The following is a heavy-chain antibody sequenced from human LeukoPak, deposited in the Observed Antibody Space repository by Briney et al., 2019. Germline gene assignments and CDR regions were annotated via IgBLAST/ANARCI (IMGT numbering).Heavy chain of an antibody. D-gene: IGHD3-22*01. Sequence: GGSLRLSCAASGFTFSSYAMHWVRRAPGKGLEWVAVISYDGPNKNYADSVKGRFTISRDNSKNTLYLQMNSLRAEDTAVYYCARDVLSGSGRVYYYYMDVWGKGTTVTVSS. CDR3: ARDVLSGSGRVYYYYMDV. J-gene: IGHJ6*03. CDR2: ISYDGPNK. V-gene: IGHV3-30*04. CDR1: GFTFSSYA.